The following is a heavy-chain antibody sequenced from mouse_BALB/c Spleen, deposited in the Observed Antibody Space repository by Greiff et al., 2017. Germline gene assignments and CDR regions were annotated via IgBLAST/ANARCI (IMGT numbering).Heavy chain of an antibody. CDR1: GFSLTGYG. V-gene: IGHV2-6-7*01. Sequence: QVQLKESGPGLVAPSQSLSITCTVSGFSLTGYGVNWVRQPPGKGLEWLGMIWGDGSTDYNSALKSRLSISKDNSKSQVFLKMNSLQTDDTARYYCARVTRATAYYFDYWGQGTTLTVSS. CDR3: ARVTRATAYYFDY. J-gene: IGHJ2*01. CDR2: IWGDGST. D-gene: IGHD3-1*01.